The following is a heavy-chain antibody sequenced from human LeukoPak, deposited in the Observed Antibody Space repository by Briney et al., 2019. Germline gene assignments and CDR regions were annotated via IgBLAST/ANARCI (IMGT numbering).Heavy chain of an antibody. CDR1: GYTFTGYY. CDR2: INPNSGGT. J-gene: IGHJ6*03. CDR3: ARVWFGADYYYMDV. V-gene: IGHV1-2*02. D-gene: IGHD3-10*01. Sequence: GASVKVSCKASGYTFTGYYMHWVRQAPGQGLEWMGWINPNSGGTNYAQKFQGRVTMTRDTSISTAYMELSRLRSDDTAVYYCARVWFGADYYYMDVWGKGTTVTISS.